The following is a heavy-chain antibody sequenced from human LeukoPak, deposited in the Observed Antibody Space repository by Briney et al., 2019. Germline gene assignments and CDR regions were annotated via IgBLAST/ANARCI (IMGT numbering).Heavy chain of an antibody. Sequence: ASVKVSCKASGYXFNDYYMHWVRQAPGQGHEWLGRINPNSGGTNYALKFQGRVTMTRDTYIGTAYMDLSSLRSDDTAIYYCARSPPYDSSGVYFDYWGQGTLVTVSS. D-gene: IGHD3-16*01. CDR1: GYXFNDYY. J-gene: IGHJ4*02. CDR3: ARSPPYDSSGVYFDY. CDR2: INPNSGGT. V-gene: IGHV1-2*06.